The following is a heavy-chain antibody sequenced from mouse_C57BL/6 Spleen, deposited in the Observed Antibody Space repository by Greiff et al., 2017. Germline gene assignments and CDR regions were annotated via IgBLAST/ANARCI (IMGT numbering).Heavy chain of an antibody. CDR1: GFTFSSYG. D-gene: IGHD2-4*01. V-gene: IGHV5-6*01. J-gene: IGHJ3*01. Sequence: EVMLVESGGDLVKPGGSLKLSCAASGFTFSSYGMSWVRQTPDKRLEWVATISSGGSYTYYPDSVKGRFTISRDHAKNTLYLQMSSLKSEDTAMYYCARPHCYDYDRGFAYWGQGTLVTVSA. CDR2: ISSGGSYT. CDR3: ARPHCYDYDRGFAY.